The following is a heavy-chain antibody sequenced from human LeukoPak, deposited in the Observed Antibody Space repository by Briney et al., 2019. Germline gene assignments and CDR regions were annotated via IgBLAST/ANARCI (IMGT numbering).Heavy chain of an antibody. CDR1: GGSISRYY. CDR3: ARDFGYSGTYGAFDI. Sequence: SETLSLTCTVSGGSISRYYWSWIRQPPGKGLEWIGYIHYSGNSNYNPSLKSRVSISVDTSKNQVALKLTSVTAADTAVYFCARDFGYSGTYGAFDIWGQGTMVTVSS. D-gene: IGHD1-26*01. CDR2: IHYSGNS. V-gene: IGHV4-59*01. J-gene: IGHJ3*02.